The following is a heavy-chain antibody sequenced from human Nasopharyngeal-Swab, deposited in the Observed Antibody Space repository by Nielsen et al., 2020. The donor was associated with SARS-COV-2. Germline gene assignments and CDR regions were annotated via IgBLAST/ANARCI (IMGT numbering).Heavy chain of an antibody. CDR3: AKELTHDYGDYNY. D-gene: IGHD4-17*01. CDR1: GFTFSSYG. V-gene: IGHV3-30*18. J-gene: IGHJ4*02. Sequence: GESLKISCAASGFTFSSYGMHWVRQAPGKGLEWVAVISYDGSNKYYADSVKGRFTISRDNSKNTLYLQMNSLRAEDTAVYYCAKELTHDYGDYNYWGQGTLVTVSS. CDR2: ISYDGSNK.